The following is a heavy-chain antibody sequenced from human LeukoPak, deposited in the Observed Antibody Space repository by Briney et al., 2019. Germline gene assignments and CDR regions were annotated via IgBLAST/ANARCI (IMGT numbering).Heavy chain of an antibody. CDR1: GLTLSNYW. D-gene: IGHD6-19*01. Sequence: GGSLRLSCAASGLTLSNYWMTWVRQAPGKGPEWVANIKQDGREKNYEDSVKGRFTISRDNAKNSLYLQMNNLRAEDTAVYYCARERSGWYERWLDYWGQGTLVTVSS. V-gene: IGHV3-7*01. J-gene: IGHJ4*02. CDR2: IKQDGREK. CDR3: ARERSGWYERWLDY.